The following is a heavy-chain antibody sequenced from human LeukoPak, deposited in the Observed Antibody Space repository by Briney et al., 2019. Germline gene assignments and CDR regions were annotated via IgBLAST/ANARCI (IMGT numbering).Heavy chain of an antibody. Sequence: SLRLSCAASGFPFSSYSMNWVRQAPGKGLEGVSSISSSYNYIYYADSLKGRFTVSRDNAKNPLYLQMNSLRAKDTAVYYCAREFYSYGVFDYWGQGTLVTVSS. J-gene: IGHJ4*02. CDR1: GFPFSSYS. CDR3: AREFYSYGVFDY. V-gene: IGHV3-21*01. CDR2: ISSSYNYI. D-gene: IGHD5-18*01.